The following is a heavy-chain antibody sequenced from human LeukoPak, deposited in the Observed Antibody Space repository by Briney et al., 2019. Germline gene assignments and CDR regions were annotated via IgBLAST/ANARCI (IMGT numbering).Heavy chain of an antibody. D-gene: IGHD3-3*01. CDR3: AKQYDFWSGPDY. J-gene: IGHJ4*02. CDR2: ISGGGGST. CDR1: GFTFSSNA. V-gene: IGHV3-23*01. Sequence: PGRSLRLSCAASGFTFSSNAMNWVRQAPGKGLEWVSGISGGGGSTSYADSVKGRFTIYRDNSKNTLYLQMNSLRVEDTAVYYCAKQYDFWSGPDYWGQGTLVTVSS.